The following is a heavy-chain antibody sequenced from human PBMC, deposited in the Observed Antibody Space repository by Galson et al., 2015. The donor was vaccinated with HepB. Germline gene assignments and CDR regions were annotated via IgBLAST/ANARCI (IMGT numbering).Heavy chain of an antibody. CDR1: GLTFSAYA. J-gene: IGHJ5*02. D-gene: IGHD5-24*01. Sequence: SLRLSCAASGLTFSAYAMSWVRQAPGKGPEWVSSISKSGGTTYYADSVKGRFTISRDNSKNTLSLQMNSLKAEDTALYYCARGSLMAWFDPWGQGTLVTVSS. CDR3: ARGSLMAWFDP. V-gene: IGHV3-23*01. CDR2: ISKSGGTT.